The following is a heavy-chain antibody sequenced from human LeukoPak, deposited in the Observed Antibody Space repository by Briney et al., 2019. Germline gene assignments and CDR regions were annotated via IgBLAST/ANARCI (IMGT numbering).Heavy chain of an antibody. V-gene: IGHV3-48*04. CDR1: GFTFNNYN. D-gene: IGHD2-15*01. J-gene: IGHJ4*02. CDR2: ISSSSSTI. CDR3: VGSSSGY. Sequence: PGGSLRLSCAASGFTFNNYNVNWVRQAPGKGLEWVSYISSSSSTIWYADSVKGRVTISRDNAKNSLYLQMNSLRAEDTAVYYCVGSSSGYWGQGTLVTVSS.